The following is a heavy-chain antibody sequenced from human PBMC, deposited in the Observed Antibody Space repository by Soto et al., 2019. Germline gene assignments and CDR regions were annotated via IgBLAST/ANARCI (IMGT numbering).Heavy chain of an antibody. CDR1: GYTFTSYG. Sequence: GASVKVSCKASGYTFTSYGISWVRQAPGQGLEWMGWISAYNGNTNYAQKLQGRVTMTTDTSTSTAYMELRSLRSDDTAVYYCARDKGWGSGTFYYYYYGMDVWGQGTTVTVSS. CDR2: ISAYNGNT. D-gene: IGHD6-25*01. V-gene: IGHV1-18*04. CDR3: ARDKGWGSGTFYYYYYGMDV. J-gene: IGHJ6*02.